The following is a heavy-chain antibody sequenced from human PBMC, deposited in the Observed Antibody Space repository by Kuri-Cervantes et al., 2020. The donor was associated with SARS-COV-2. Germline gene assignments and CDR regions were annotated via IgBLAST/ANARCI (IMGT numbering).Heavy chain of an antibody. D-gene: IGHD2-15*01. V-gene: IGHV3-23*01. CDR1: GFTFSSYA. CDR3: AKIGTQYCSAGSCYVGY. CDR2: ISGSGGST. J-gene: IGHJ4*02. Sequence: GGSLRLSCAASGFTFSSYAMSWVRQAPGKGLEWVSAISGSGGSTYYADSVKGRFTISRDNSKNTLYLQMNSLRAEDTAVYYCAKIGTQYCSAGSCYVGYWGQGTLVTVSS.